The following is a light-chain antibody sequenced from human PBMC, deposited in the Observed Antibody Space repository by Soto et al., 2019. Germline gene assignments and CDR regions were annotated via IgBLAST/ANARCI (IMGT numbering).Light chain of an antibody. CDR3: QQYGSSGT. CDR1: QSVSNNY. V-gene: IGKV3-20*01. CDR2: GAS. J-gene: IGKJ1*01. Sequence: DIEWTQSPGTLSLSPGERGTLSCRASQSVSNNYLAWYQQKPGQAPRLLIYGASNRATGIPDRFSGSGSGTDFTLTISRLEPEDFAVYYCQQYGSSGTFGQGTKVDIK.